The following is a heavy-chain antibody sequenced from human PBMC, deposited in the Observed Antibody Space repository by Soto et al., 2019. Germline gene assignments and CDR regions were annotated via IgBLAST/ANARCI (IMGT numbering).Heavy chain of an antibody. V-gene: IGHV3-74*01. J-gene: IGHJ2*01. Sequence: EVQLVESGGGLVQPGGSLRLSCAASGFTFSSYWMHWVRQAPGKGLVWVSRINSDGSSTSYADSVKGRLTISRDNAKNTLYLQMNSLRAEDTAVYYCARGGSLNWYFDLWGRGPLVTVSS. CDR2: INSDGSST. CDR3: ARGGSLNWYFDL. D-gene: IGHD1-26*01. CDR1: GFTFSSYW.